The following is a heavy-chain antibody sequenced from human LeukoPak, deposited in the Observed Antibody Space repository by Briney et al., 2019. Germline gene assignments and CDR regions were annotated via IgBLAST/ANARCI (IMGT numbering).Heavy chain of an antibody. Sequence: GGSLSLSCAAAEFTVSSNYMSWVRQAAGKGLEWVSVIYSGGSTYYADSVKGRFTISRDNSKNTLYLQMNSLRAEDTAVYYCAKVRFGEYFAYFDYWGQGTLVTVSS. CDR2: IYSGGST. CDR1: EFTVSSNY. CDR3: AKVRFGEYFAYFDY. D-gene: IGHD3-16*01. J-gene: IGHJ4*02. V-gene: IGHV3-66*01.